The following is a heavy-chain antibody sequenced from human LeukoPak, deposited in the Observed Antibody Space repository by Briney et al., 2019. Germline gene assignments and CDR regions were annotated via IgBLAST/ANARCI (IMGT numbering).Heavy chain of an antibody. CDR1: GFTFDDYA. CDR2: SSSGGANT. CDR3: GRDPNGDYVGAFEF. D-gene: IGHD4-17*01. Sequence: GRSLRLSCAASGFTFDDYAMHWVRQAPGKGLEWVSASSSGGANTLYADAVKGRFTISRDNSKNTLYLQMDSLRAEDTAVYFCGRDPNGDYVGAFEFWGHGTMVTVSS. V-gene: IGHV3-23*01. J-gene: IGHJ3*01.